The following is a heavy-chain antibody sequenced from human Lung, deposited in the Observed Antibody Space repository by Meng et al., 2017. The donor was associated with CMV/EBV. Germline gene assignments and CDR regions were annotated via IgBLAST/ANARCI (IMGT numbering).Heavy chain of an antibody. CDR1: GFTLRSYA. CDR3: ARGSCDSWYYAQGDYYYGMDV. V-gene: IGHV3-30-3*01. J-gene: IGHJ6*01. Sequence: GESLKISCAASGFTLRSYAMHWVRQAPGKGLEWVAVISYDGSNKYHADSVKGRFTISRDNSKNTLYLQMNSLRAEDAAVYYCARGSCDSWYYAQGDYYYGMDVWGQGNXVNGAS. CDR2: ISYDGSNK. D-gene: IGHD6-13*01.